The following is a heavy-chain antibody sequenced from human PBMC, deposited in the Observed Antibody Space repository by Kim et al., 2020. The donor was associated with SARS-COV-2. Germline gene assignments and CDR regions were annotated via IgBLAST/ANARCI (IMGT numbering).Heavy chain of an antibody. D-gene: IGHD3-9*01. CDR2: ISSSSSYI. CDR1: GFTFSSYS. CDR3: ARDRTLTGLQEDYYYYYGMDV. Sequence: GGSLRLSCAASGFTFSSYSMNWVRQAPGKGLEWVSSISSSSSYIYYADSVKGRFTISRDNAKNSLYLQMNSLRAEDTAVYYCARDRTLTGLQEDYYYYYGMDVWGQGTTVTVSS. V-gene: IGHV3-21*01. J-gene: IGHJ6*02.